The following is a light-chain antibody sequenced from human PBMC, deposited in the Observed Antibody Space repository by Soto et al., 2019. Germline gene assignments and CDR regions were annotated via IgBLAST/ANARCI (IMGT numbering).Light chain of an antibody. J-gene: IGLJ3*02. V-gene: IGLV2-23*02. CDR3: CSSIHPNTVV. CDR2: EVT. Sequence: QSVLTQPASVSGSPGQSITISCTETSSDVGTYNLVSWYQQHPGKAPKLMIYEVTRRPSGVSNRFSGSQSGNTASLTISGLQDEDEADYYCCSSIHPNTVVFGGGTKLTVL. CDR1: SSDVGTYNL.